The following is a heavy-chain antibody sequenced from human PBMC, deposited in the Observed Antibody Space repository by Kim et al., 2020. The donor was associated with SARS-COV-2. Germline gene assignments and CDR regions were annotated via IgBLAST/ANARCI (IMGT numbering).Heavy chain of an antibody. CDR2: IYYSGST. CDR1: GGCISSSSYY. V-gene: IGHV4-39*01. J-gene: IGHJ5*02. Sequence: SETLSLTCTVSGGCISSSSYYWGWIRKPPGKGLEWIGRIYYSGSTNYTPTLKSRVTISVDTSKNQFSLKLSSVTAADTAVYNCARNALKGRQQPPTGFDPWGEGTLVTLSS. D-gene: IGHD6-13*01. CDR3: ARNALKGRQQPPTGFDP.